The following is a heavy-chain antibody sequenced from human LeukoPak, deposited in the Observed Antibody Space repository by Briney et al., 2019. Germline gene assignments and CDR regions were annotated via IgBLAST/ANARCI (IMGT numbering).Heavy chain of an antibody. CDR3: AKWIVPRYYYDSSGYYFDY. J-gene: IGHJ4*02. CDR1: GFTFSSYA. V-gene: IGHV3-23*01. CDR2: SSGSGDNT. D-gene: IGHD3-22*01. Sequence: GGSLRLSCAASGFTFSSYAMSWVRQAPGKGLEWVSTSSGSGDNTYYADSVKGRFTISRDNSKNTLYLQMNSLRAEDTAVYYCAKWIVPRYYYDSSGYYFDYWGQGTLVTVSS.